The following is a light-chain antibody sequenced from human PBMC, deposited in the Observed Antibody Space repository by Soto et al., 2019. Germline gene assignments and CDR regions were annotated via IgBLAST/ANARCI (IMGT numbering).Light chain of an antibody. CDR3: QQSYSTPIS. CDR2: DAS. CDR1: QSISSR. Sequence: DIQLTQSPSTLSASVGDRVTITCRASQSISSRLAWYQQKPGKAPKLLMYDASSLESGVPSRFSGSGSGTEFTLTISSLQPEDFATYYCQQSYSTPISFGQGTRLEIK. V-gene: IGKV1-5*01. J-gene: IGKJ5*01.